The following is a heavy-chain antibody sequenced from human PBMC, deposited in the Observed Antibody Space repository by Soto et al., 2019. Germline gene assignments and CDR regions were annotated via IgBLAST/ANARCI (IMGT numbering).Heavy chain of an antibody. CDR1: GGSFSGYY. Sequence: QVQLQQWGAGLLKPSETLSLTCAVYGGSFSGYYWSWIRQPPGKGLEWIGEINHSGSTNYNPSLKSRVTLSVDTSQNQFSLKLSSVTAAETAVYYCARSEAVTMPFDYWGQGTLVTVSS. CDR3: ARSEAVTMPFDY. V-gene: IGHV4-34*01. D-gene: IGHD4-17*01. CDR2: INHSGST. J-gene: IGHJ4*02.